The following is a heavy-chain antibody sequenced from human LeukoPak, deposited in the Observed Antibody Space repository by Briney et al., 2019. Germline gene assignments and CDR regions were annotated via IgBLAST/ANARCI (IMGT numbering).Heavy chain of an antibody. CDR3: AKDPYGRAPFGELLP. V-gene: IGHV3-30*02. J-gene: IGHJ5*02. CDR2: IRYDGSDK. D-gene: IGHD3-10*01. CDR1: GFTFNSYG. Sequence: PGGSLRLSCAASGFTFNSYGMHWVRQAPGKGLDWVAFIRYDGSDKYYADSVKGRFTISRDNSKNTLYLQMNSLRAEDTAVYYCAKDPYGRAPFGELLPWGQGTLVTVSS.